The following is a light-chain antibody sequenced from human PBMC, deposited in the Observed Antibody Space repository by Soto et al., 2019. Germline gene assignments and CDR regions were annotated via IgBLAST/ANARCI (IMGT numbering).Light chain of an antibody. CDR1: QNINSD. V-gene: IGKV3-15*01. CDR2: GAS. CDR3: QHYYKWPLT. J-gene: IGKJ4*01. Sequence: EIVMTQSPATLSVSPGERATLSCRASQNINSDLAWYQQKPGQAPRLLIYGASTRATAFPARFSGSGSGTDFTLTITSLQYEDSAVYYCQHYYKWPLTFGGGTKVEIK.